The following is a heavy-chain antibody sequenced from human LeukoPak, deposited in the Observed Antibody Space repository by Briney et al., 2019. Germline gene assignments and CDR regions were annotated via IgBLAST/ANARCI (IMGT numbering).Heavy chain of an antibody. CDR3: ARGPYILTGYYIDY. Sequence: SETLSLTCTVSGGSISSSSYYWGWIRQPPGKGLEWIGSIYYSGSTYYNPSLKSRVTISVDTSKNQFSLKLSSVTAADTAVYYCARGPYILTGYYIDYWGQGTLVTVSS. D-gene: IGHD3-9*01. CDR2: IYYSGST. J-gene: IGHJ4*02. CDR1: GGSISSSSYY. V-gene: IGHV4-39*01.